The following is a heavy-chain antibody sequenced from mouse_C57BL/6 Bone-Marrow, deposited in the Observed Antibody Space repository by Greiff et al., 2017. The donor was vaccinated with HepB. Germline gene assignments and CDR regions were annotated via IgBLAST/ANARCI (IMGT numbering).Heavy chain of an antibody. Sequence: QVQLQQSGAELVRPGASVKLSCKASGYKFTDYEMHWVKQTPVHGLEWIGDIDPENGGTDYNQKFKGKAILTADKSSSTAYMELRSLTSEDSAVYYCTSQNCDCYYFDYWGQGTTLTVSS. CDR1: GYKFTDYE. CDR3: TSQNCDCYYFDY. CDR2: IDPENGGT. J-gene: IGHJ2*01. V-gene: IGHV1-15*01. D-gene: IGHD4-1*01.